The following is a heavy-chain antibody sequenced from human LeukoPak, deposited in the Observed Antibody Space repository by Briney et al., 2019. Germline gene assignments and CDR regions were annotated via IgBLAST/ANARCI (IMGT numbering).Heavy chain of an antibody. V-gene: IGHV4-59*01. Sequence: SETLSLTCTVSGGSISTYYWSWIRQPPGKGQEWIGYIYHSGSTNYNPSLTSRITISVDTSKNQFSLKLSSVTAADTAVYYCARHSRPGYGDYENAFDIWGQGTMVTVSS. J-gene: IGHJ3*02. CDR3: ARHSRPGYGDYENAFDI. CDR2: IYHSGST. CDR1: GGSISTYY. D-gene: IGHD5-12*01.